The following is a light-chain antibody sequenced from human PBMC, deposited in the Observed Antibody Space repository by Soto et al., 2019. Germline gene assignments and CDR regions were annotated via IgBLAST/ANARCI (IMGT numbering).Light chain of an antibody. Sequence: EIVMTQSPVTLSVSPGERATLSCRASQSVNSNLAWYQQKPGQAPRLLSYGASTRATGLPARFSGSGSGTEFTLTISSLQSEDFAVYYRQQYDNWPTFGQGTRLEIK. CDR2: GAS. J-gene: IGKJ5*01. V-gene: IGKV3-15*01. CDR3: QQYDNWPT. CDR1: QSVNSN.